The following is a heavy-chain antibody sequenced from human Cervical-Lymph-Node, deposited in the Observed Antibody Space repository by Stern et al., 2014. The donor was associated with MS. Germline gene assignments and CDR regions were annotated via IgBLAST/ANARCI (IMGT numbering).Heavy chain of an antibody. CDR1: GYTFTSYA. CDR3: ARLEPYSSSFF. CDR2: INTNTVNH. J-gene: IGHJ4*02. Sequence: VQLLESGSELKKPGASVKVSCKASGYTFTSYAMNWVRQAPGQGLEWVGWINTNTVNHTYAQVCTGRFVFSLDTSVSTAYLQISSLKAEDTAVYYCARLEPYSSSFFWGQGTLVTVSS. V-gene: IGHV7-4-1*02. D-gene: IGHD6-6*01.